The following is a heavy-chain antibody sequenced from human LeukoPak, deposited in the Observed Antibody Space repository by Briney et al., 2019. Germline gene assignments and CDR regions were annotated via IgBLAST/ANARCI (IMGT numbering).Heavy chain of an antibody. J-gene: IGHJ5*02. CDR3: ARAGSGRSPDWFDP. V-gene: IGHV3-48*03. D-gene: IGHD1-26*01. Sequence: PGGSLTLTCAASGFTFSSYERNWVRQAPGKGLEWVSYISSSGSTIYYADSVKGRFTISRDNTNNSLYLQMNSLTADATAVYYRARAGSGRSPDWFDPWGEGTLVTVSS. CDR1: GFTFSSYE. CDR2: ISSSGSTI.